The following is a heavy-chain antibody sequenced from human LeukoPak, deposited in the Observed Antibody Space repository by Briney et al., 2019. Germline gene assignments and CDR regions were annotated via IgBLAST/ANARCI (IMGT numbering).Heavy chain of an antibody. J-gene: IGHJ4*02. CDR3: ARDRSSYEFCFDY. V-gene: IGHV3-30-3*01. Sequence: GGSLRLSCAASGFTFSTYAMHWVRQAPGKGLEWVTFISFDGGSKYYAASVKGRFTISRDNSKNTLYLQMNSLRAEDTAVYYCARDRSSYEFCFDYWGQGTLVTVSS. D-gene: IGHD5-12*01. CDR1: GFTFSTYA. CDR2: ISFDGGSK.